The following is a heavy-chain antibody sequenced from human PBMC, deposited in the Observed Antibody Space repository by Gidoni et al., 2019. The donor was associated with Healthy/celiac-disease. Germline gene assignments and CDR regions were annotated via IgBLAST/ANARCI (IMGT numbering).Heavy chain of an antibody. CDR2: MNPNSGNT. CDR1: GYPFTSYD. D-gene: IGHD6-13*01. CDR3: VAAAGLYYYYYYGMDV. J-gene: IGHJ6*02. V-gene: IGHV1-8*01. Sequence: QVQLVQSGAEVKKPGASVKVSCKASGYPFTSYDINWVRQATGQGLEWMGWMNPNSGNTGYAQKFQGRVTMTRNTSISTAYMELSSLRSEDTAVYYCVAAAGLYYYYYYGMDVWGHGTTVTVSS.